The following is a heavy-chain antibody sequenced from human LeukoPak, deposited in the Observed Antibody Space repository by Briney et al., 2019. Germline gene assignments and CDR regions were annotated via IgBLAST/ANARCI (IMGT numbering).Heavy chain of an antibody. D-gene: IGHD3-22*01. Sequence: SETLPLTCAVYGGSFSGYYWSWIRQPPGKGLEWIGEINHSGSTNYNPSLKSRVTISVDTSKNQFSLKLSSVTAADTAVYYCASYDLDYYDSSGYKGSFDYWGQGTLVTVSS. V-gene: IGHV4-34*01. CDR3: ASYDLDYYDSSGYKGSFDY. CDR1: GGSFSGYY. CDR2: INHSGST. J-gene: IGHJ4*02.